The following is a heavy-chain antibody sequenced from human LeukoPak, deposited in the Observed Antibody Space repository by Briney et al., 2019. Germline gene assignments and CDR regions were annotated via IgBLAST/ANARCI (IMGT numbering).Heavy chain of an antibody. CDR2: IYYTGYT. D-gene: IGHD1-26*01. V-gene: IGHV4-59*01. J-gene: IGHJ3*02. Sequence: SETLSLTCTVSGGSISSYYWSWIRQPPGKGLELIGHIYYTGYTNYNPSLKSRVTMSVGTSKNQCSLKLSSVTAADTAVYYCARVRGGSCPDAFDIWGQGTIVTVSS. CDR1: GGSISSYY. CDR3: ARVRGGSCPDAFDI.